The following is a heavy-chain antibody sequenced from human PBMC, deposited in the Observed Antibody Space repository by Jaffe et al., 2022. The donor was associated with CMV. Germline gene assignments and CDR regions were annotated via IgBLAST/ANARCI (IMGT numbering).Heavy chain of an antibody. D-gene: IGHD3-3*01. CDR3: ARRVVSVLAATQDNWFDP. CDR2: IHYTGST. CDR1: GGSMSGSH. Sequence: QVQLQESGPGLVKPSETLSLTCTVSGGSMSGSHWGWIRQPPGEGLEWIALIHYTGSTNYNPSLKSRVTISVDTSKNQFSLKLTSVTAADTAVYYCARRVVSVLAATQDNWFDPWGQGTLVTVSS. V-gene: IGHV4-59*08. J-gene: IGHJ5*02.